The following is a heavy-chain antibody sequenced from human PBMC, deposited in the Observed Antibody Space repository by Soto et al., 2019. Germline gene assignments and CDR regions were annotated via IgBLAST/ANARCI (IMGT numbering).Heavy chain of an antibody. J-gene: IGHJ4*02. D-gene: IGHD6-19*01. V-gene: IGHV3-23*01. Sequence: PVVSLRLSCAASGFTFSNYAMSWVRQAPGKGLEWVSGISATGRDTYYADSVKDRFTISRDSSKNTLYLQMNSLRAEDTAIYYCAKGKTSGWYYFDYWGQGTLVTVSS. CDR2: ISATGRDT. CDR3: AKGKTSGWYYFDY. CDR1: GFTFSNYA.